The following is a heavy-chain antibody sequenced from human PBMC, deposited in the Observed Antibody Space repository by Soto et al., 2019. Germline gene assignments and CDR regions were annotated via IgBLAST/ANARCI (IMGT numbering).Heavy chain of an antibody. CDR3: ATPQDYDDCLDS. CDR2: ISYDGNIK. V-gene: IGHV3-30*03. Sequence: GGSLRLSCAASGFTFSNFGMHWVRQAPGKGLEWVASISYDGNIKYSADSVKGRFTISRDNSKNTLYLQMNSLISEDTAVYYCATPQDYDDCLDSWGQGTLVTVSS. J-gene: IGHJ4*02. CDR1: GFTFSNFG. D-gene: IGHD3-22*01.